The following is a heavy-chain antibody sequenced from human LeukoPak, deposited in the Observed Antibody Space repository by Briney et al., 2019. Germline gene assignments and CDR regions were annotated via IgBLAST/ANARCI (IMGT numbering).Heavy chain of an antibody. V-gene: IGHV3-21*01. CDR2: INRSSSYI. CDR3: ARETMVRGVYYYYYGMDV. J-gene: IGHJ6*02. D-gene: IGHD3-10*01. CDR1: FKRYS. Sequence: FKRYSMNGGRRAPGKGLEGGASINRSSSYIYYADSLKRRFTISRDNAKNSLYLQMNSLRAEDTAVYYCARETMVRGVYYYYYGMDVWGQGTTVTVSS.